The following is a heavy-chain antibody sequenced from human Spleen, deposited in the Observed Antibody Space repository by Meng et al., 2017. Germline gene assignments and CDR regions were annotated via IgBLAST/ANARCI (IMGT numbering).Heavy chain of an antibody. Sequence: SETLSLTCTVSGYSISSGYYWGWIRQPPGKGLEWIGSVFRSGSTYYNPSLKSRVTISVDTSKNHFSLKVTSVTAADTAVYYCARGGRRIWFGEFDAFDIWGQGTMVTVSS. V-gene: IGHV4-38-2*02. J-gene: IGHJ3*02. D-gene: IGHD3-10*01. CDR3: ARGGRRIWFGEFDAFDI. CDR1: GYSISSGYY. CDR2: VFRSGST.